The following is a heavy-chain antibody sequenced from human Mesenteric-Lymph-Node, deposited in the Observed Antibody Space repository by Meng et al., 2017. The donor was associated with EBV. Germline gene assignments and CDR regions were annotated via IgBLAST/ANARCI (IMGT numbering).Heavy chain of an antibody. V-gene: IGHV1-2*06. CDR3: VNDGNPHDY. CDR1: GYSFTDYD. D-gene: IGHD5-24*01. J-gene: IGHJ4*02. CDR2: INPKSGGT. Sequence: QVQLVQSGAEVKKPGAPWKVPCKIFGYSFTDYDVDWVRQASGKGLEGRGRINPKSGGTNYAQKFQGRVTMTRDTSIDTAFMELSGLGSDDTAFYYCVNDGNPHDYWGQGTLVTVSS.